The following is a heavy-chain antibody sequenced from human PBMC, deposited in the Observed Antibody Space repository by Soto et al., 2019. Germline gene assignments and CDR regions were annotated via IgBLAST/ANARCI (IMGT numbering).Heavy chain of an antibody. J-gene: IGHJ4*02. Sequence: EVQLVESGGGLVQSGGSLRLSCEASGFSFITYCMNWVRQAPGKGLEWLASIKEDGSENQYVDSVKGRFTISRDNARNSLYLQMNSLSEEDTAVYYCVRAISGSFALWGQGTLVIVSS. CDR3: VRAISGSFAL. CDR2: IKEDGSEN. CDR1: GFSFITYC. V-gene: IGHV3-7*04. D-gene: IGHD3-9*01.